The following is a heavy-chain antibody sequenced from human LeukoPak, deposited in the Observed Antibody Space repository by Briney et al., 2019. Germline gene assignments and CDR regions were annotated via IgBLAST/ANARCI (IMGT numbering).Heavy chain of an antibody. J-gene: IGHJ4*02. V-gene: IGHV1-69*13. Sequence: ASVKVSCKASGGTFSSYAVSWVRQAPGQGLEWMGGIIPIFGTANYAQKFQGRVTITADESTSTAYMELSSLRSEDTAVYYCARFDGYNSNYWGQGTLVTVSS. CDR3: ARFDGYNSNY. D-gene: IGHD5-24*01. CDR1: GGTFSSYA. CDR2: IIPIFGTA.